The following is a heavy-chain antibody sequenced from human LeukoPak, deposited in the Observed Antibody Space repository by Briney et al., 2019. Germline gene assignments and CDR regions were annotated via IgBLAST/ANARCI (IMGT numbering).Heavy chain of an antibody. CDR3: ARQILGGFDY. J-gene: IGHJ4*02. CDR1: GGSISSYY. D-gene: IGHD3-10*01. CDR2: IYYSGST. Sequence: SETLSLTCTVSGGSISSYYWSWIRQPPGKGLEWIGYIYYSGSTNYNPSLKSRVTISVDTSKNQFSLKLSSVTAADTAVYYCARQILGGFDYWSQGTLVTVSS. V-gene: IGHV4-59*08.